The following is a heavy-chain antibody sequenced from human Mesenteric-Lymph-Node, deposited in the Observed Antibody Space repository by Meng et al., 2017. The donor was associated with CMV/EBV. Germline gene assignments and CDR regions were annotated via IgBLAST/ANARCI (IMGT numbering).Heavy chain of an antibody. CDR2: SRNKANSYTT. D-gene: IGHD3-16*01. J-gene: IGHJ4*02. V-gene: IGHV3-72*01. CDR3: TLKLGEPPDN. Sequence: LSLTCAASGFILSDHYMVWVRQAPGKGLEWVGRSRNKANSYTTEYAASVRCSFTLSRDVSQNSLHLQMNSLKTDDTAVYDWTLKLGEPPDNWGQGPLVTVSS. CDR1: GFILSDHY.